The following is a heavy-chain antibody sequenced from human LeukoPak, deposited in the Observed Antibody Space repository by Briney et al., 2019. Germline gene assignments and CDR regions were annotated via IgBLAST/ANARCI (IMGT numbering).Heavy chain of an antibody. Sequence: SETLSLTCTVSGGSISSYYWSWIRQPPGKGLEWIGEINHSGSTNYNPSLKSRVTISVDTSKNQFSLKLSSVTAADTAVYYCARLTRWLRFGHAYWFDPWGQGTLVTVSS. CDR2: INHSGST. V-gene: IGHV4-34*01. CDR3: ARLTRWLRFGHAYWFDP. J-gene: IGHJ5*02. CDR1: GGSISSYY. D-gene: IGHD5-12*01.